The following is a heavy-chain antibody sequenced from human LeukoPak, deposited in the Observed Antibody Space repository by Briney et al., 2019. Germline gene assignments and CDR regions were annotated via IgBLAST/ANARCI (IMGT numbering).Heavy chain of an antibody. V-gene: IGHV1-46*01. Sequence: ASVKVSCKASGYTFTSYYMHWVRQAPGQGLEWMGIINPSGGSTSYAQKFQGRVTMTRDMSTSTVYMELSSLRSEDTAVYYCARVTSPYAFDIWGQGTMVTVSS. D-gene: IGHD3-3*01. CDR3: ARVTSPYAFDI. J-gene: IGHJ3*02. CDR2: INPSGGST. CDR1: GYTFTSYY.